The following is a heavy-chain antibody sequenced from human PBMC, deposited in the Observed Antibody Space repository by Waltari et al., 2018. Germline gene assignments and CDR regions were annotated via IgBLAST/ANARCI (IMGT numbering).Heavy chain of an antibody. CDR1: GASVSSSIPY. V-gene: IGHV4-39*07. CDR3: ARHMTTVTTSSFDY. J-gene: IGHJ4*02. Sequence: QLQLQESGPGLVKPSETLSLTCTVSGASVSSSIPYWGWIRQSPGKGLEWIGSITHSGSSYYNPSLRSRVTLLVDTSKNQFSLRVNSVTAADMALYYCARHMTTVTTSSFDYWGQGTLVTVSS. CDR2: ITHSGSS. D-gene: IGHD4-17*01.